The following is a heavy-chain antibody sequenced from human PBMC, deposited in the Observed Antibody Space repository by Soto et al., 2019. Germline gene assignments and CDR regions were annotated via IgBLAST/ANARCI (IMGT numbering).Heavy chain of an antibody. V-gene: IGHV1-69*02. J-gene: IGHJ6*02. CDR1: GGTFSSYT. CDR3: ASLMSSGYYYGMDV. Sequence: QVQLVQSGAEVKKPGSSVKVSCKASGGTFSSYTNSWVRQAPGQWLEWMGRIIPILGIANYAQKFQGRVTITADKSTSTAYMELRSLRSEDTAVYYCASLMSSGYYYGMDVWGQGTTVTVSS. CDR2: IIPILGIA. D-gene: IGHD3-10*01.